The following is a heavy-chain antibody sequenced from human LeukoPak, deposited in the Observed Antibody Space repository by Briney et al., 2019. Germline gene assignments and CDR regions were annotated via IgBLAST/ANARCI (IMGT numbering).Heavy chain of an antibody. V-gene: IGHV3-33*01. Sequence: PGGSLRLSCAASGFTFSSYGMHWVRQAPGKGLEWVAVIWYDGSNKYYADSVKGRFTISRDNSKNTLYLQMNSLRAEDTAVYYCARESGRSSTSCYTLPSYYYYGMDVWGQGTTVTVSS. J-gene: IGHJ6*02. D-gene: IGHD2-2*02. CDR2: IWYDGSNK. CDR1: GFTFSSYG. CDR3: ARESGRSSTSCYTLPSYYYYGMDV.